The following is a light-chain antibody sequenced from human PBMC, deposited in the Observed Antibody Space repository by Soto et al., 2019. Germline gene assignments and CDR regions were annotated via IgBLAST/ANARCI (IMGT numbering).Light chain of an antibody. J-gene: IGLJ1*01. CDR2: DVS. CDR3: GSYTTSTTYV. Sequence: QSALTQPASVSGSPGQSITISCTGTSSDVGGFDYVSCYQQHPGKAPKRMIYDVSNRPSGVSNRFSGSKSGNTASLTISGLQAEDEADYYCGSYTTSTTYVFATGTQVTVL. V-gene: IGLV2-14*03. CDR1: SSDVGGFDY.